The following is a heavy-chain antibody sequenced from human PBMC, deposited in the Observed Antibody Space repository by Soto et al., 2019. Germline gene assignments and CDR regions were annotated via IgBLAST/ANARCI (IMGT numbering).Heavy chain of an antibody. CDR2: INPNSGGT. Sequence: ASVKVSCKASGYTFTGYYMHWARQAPGQGLEWMGWINPNSGGTNYAQKFQGWVTMTRDTSISTAYMELSRLRSDDTAVYYCARVEGDYYNARINYGMDVWGQGTTVTVLL. CDR3: ARVEGDYYNARINYGMDV. J-gene: IGHJ6*02. D-gene: IGHD3-22*01. V-gene: IGHV1-2*04. CDR1: GYTFTGYY.